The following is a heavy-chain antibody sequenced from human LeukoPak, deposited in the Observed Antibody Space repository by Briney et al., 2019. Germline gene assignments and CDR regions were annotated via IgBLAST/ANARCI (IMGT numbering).Heavy chain of an antibody. CDR1: GLTFSSYG. J-gene: IGHJ3*02. Sequence: GGSLRLSCAASGLTFSSYGMHWVRQAPGKGLEWVAVISYDGSNKYYADSVKGRFTISRDNSKNTLYLQMNSLRAEDTAVYYCAKSESSGYPVPDAFDIWGQGTMVTVSS. D-gene: IGHD3-22*01. CDR3: AKSESSGYPVPDAFDI. CDR2: ISYDGSNK. V-gene: IGHV3-30*18.